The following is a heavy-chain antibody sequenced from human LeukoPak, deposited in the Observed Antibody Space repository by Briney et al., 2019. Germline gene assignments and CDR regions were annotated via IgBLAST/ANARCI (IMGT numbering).Heavy chain of an antibody. J-gene: IGHJ4*02. Sequence: GSLRLSCATSGFTFNDYATNWVRQAPGKGLEWVAGISGSGGSTYYADSVKGRFTISRDNSKNTLYLQMNSLRAEDTAVYYCAKDSDRGYSYGYSGGFDYWGQGTLVTVSS. CDR2: ISGSGGST. V-gene: IGHV3-23*01. D-gene: IGHD5-18*01. CDR3: AKDSDRGYSYGYSGGFDY. CDR1: GFTFNDYA.